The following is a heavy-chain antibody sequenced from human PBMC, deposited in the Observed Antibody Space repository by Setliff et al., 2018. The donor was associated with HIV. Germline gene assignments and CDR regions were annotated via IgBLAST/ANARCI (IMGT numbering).Heavy chain of an antibody. D-gene: IGHD2-2*01. CDR2: IYTSGST. J-gene: IGHJ1*01. CDR3: ASLGYCSSPNCYYQYFQH. CDR1: DDPTSSYY. Sequence: SETLSLTCYVTDDPTSSYYWSWVRQPAGKGLEWIGRIYTSGSTNYNPSLTSRVTISVDTSKNQFSLKMNSVTAADTAVYYCASLGYCSSPNCYYQYFQHWGQGTLVTVSS. V-gene: IGHV4-4*07.